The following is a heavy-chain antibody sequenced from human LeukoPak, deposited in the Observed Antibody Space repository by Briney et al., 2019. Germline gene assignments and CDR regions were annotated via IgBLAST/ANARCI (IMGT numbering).Heavy chain of an antibody. D-gene: IGHD3-22*01. J-gene: IGHJ4*02. V-gene: IGHV4-34*01. CDR3: ARVPPNFYDSSGYVDY. Sequence: ETLSLTCAVYGGSFSGYYWSWIRQPPGKGLEWIGEINHSGSTNYNPSLKSRVTISVDTSKNQFSLKLSSVTAADTAVYYCARVPPNFYDSSGYVDYWGQGTLVTVSS. CDR1: GGSFSGYY. CDR2: INHSGST.